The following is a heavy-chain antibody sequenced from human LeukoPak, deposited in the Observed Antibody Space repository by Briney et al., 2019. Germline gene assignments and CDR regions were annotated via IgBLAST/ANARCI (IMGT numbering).Heavy chain of an antibody. V-gene: IGHV1-18*01. J-gene: IGHJ4*02. Sequence: ASVKVSCKASGYTFTSYGISWVRQAPGQGLEWMGWIGAYNGNTNYAQKLQGRVTMTTDTSTSTAYMELRSLRSDDTAVYYCARARILDFWSGYPDDYWGQGTLVTVSS. CDR2: IGAYNGNT. D-gene: IGHD3-3*01. CDR3: ARARILDFWSGYPDDY. CDR1: GYTFTSYG.